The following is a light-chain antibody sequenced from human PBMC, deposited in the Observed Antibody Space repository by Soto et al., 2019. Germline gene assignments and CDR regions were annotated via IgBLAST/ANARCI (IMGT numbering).Light chain of an antibody. Sequence: QSALTQPASVSGSPGQSITISCTGTSSDVGGYNYVSWYQQHPCKAPKLMIYDVSNWPSGVSNRFSGSKSGNTASLTISGLQAEDEADYYCSSYTSSSTLYVFGTGTKITGL. J-gene: IGLJ1*01. CDR3: SSYTSSSTLYV. CDR2: DVS. CDR1: SSDVGGYNY. V-gene: IGLV2-14*01.